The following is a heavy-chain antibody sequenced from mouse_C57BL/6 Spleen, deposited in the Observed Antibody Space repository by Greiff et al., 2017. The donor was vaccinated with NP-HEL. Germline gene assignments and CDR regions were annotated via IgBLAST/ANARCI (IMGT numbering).Heavy chain of an antibody. J-gene: IGHJ4*01. CDR1: GYTFTSYW. CDR2: IHPSDSDT. D-gene: IGHD3-2*01. CDR3: ATDSSGYGVMDY. Sequence: VQLQQSGAELVKPGASVKVSCKASGYTFTSYWMHWVKQRPGQGLEWIGRIHPSDSDTNYNQKFKGKATLTVDKSSSTAYMQLSSLTSAESAVYYCATDSSGYGVMDYWGQGTSVTVSS. V-gene: IGHV1-74*01.